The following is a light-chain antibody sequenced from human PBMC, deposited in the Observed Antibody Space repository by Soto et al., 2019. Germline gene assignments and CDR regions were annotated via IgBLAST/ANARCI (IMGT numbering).Light chain of an antibody. CDR3: QHYGSSPPYT. CDR1: ESIIDY. Sequence: DIQMTQSPSSLSASVGDRVTITCRASESIIDYLNWYQQKPGKAPKLLIYGASSLQSGVPSRFSGSGSGTDFTLTISRLEAEDSAVYYCQHYGSSPPYTFGQGTKLKIK. V-gene: IGKV1-39*01. J-gene: IGKJ2*01. CDR2: GAS.